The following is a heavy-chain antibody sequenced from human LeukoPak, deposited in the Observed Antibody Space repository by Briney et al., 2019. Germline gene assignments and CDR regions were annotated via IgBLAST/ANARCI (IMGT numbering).Heavy chain of an antibody. CDR2: FDPEDGET. CDR1: GYTLNELY. D-gene: IGHD5-18*01. Sequence: ASVKVSCKVSGYTLNELYMHWVRQAPGTGLEWMGGFDPEDGETIYAQKFQGRVTMTEDTSTDTAYMELSSLRSEDTAVYYCATAGIQLWLRSGDAFDIWGQGTMVTVSS. J-gene: IGHJ3*02. CDR3: ATAGIQLWLRSGDAFDI. V-gene: IGHV1-24*01.